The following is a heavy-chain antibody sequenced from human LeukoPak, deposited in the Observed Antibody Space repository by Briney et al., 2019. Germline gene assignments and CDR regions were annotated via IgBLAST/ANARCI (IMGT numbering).Heavy chain of an antibody. CDR3: ASPSPTVTIDGRGHYYFDY. J-gene: IGHJ4*02. D-gene: IGHD4-17*01. CDR2: IRYDGSNK. Sequence: RSGGSLRLSCAASGFTFSSYGMHWVRQAPGKGLEWVAFIRYDGSNKYYADSVKGRFTISRDNSKNTLYLQMNGLRAEDTAVYYCASPSPTVTIDGRGHYYFDYWGQGTLVTVSS. V-gene: IGHV3-30*02. CDR1: GFTFSSYG.